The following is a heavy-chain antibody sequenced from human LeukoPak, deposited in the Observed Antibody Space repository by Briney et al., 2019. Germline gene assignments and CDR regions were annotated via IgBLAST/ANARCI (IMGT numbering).Heavy chain of an antibody. Sequence: PGGSLRLSCAASGFTFSTYSMNCVRQAPGQGLEWVSSISSSSVYIYYADSVKGRFTVSRDNAKYSLYLQMNSLRAEDTAVYYCARACGYCGIPNCAAEICDWMDVWGQGTTVTVSS. V-gene: IGHV3-21*01. CDR3: ARACGYCGIPNCAAEICDWMDV. D-gene: IGHD2-21*01. CDR1: GFTFSTYS. J-gene: IGHJ6*02. CDR2: ISSSSVYI.